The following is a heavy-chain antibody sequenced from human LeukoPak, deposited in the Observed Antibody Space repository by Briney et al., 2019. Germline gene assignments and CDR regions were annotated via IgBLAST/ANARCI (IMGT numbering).Heavy chain of an antibody. V-gene: IGHV3-74*01. CDR1: GFTFSNYW. Sequence: SGGSLGLSCTTSGFTFSNYWMYWVRQAPGKGLMWVSRIMSDGTGITYTDSVEGRFTISRDNAKNTLYLQMNSLRDEDTAVYYCVRGQTIDYWGQGTLVTVSS. CDR2: IMSDGTGI. J-gene: IGHJ4*02. CDR3: VRGQTIDY. D-gene: IGHD4-17*01.